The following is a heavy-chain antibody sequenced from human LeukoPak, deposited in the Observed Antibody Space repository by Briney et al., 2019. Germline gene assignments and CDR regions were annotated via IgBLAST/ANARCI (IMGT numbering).Heavy chain of an antibody. CDR3: ATANWGPYYFDY. CDR1: GGSFSDYQ. V-gene: IGHV4-34*01. D-gene: IGHD7-27*01. J-gene: IGHJ4*02. CDR2: ISHSGTT. Sequence: SETLSLTCAVSGGSFSDYQWNWNRQSPGKGLEWIGEISHSGTTTYNPSLKSRVTISVDTSKNQFSLKLSSVTAADTAVYYCATANWGPYYFDYWGQGTLVTVSS.